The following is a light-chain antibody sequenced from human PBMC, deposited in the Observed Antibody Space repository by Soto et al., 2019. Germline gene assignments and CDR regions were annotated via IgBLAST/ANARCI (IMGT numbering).Light chain of an antibody. Sequence: EMVLTQSPGTLSLSPGERATLSCRASQSVSSSYLAWYQQKPGQAPRLLIYGASSRATGIPDRFSGSGSGTDFTLTISRLETEDFAVYYCQQYCRSPSITFGQGTRLEIK. J-gene: IGKJ5*01. V-gene: IGKV3-20*01. CDR3: QQYCRSPSIT. CDR1: QSVSSSY. CDR2: GAS.